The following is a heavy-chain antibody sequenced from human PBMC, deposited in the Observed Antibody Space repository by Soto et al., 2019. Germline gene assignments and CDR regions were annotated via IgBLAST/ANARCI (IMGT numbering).Heavy chain of an antibody. Sequence: GGSLRLSCAASGFTFSNYAMSWVRQAQGKGLAWVSAISGTAGSTYYADSVKGRFTISRDNSKDTLYLQMNSLRAEDTAVYYCAKDGDEAAAGYYFDCWGQGTPVTVSS. CDR3: AKDGDEAAAGYYFDC. D-gene: IGHD6-13*01. CDR2: ISGTAGST. V-gene: IGHV3-23*01. CDR1: GFTFSNYA. J-gene: IGHJ4*02.